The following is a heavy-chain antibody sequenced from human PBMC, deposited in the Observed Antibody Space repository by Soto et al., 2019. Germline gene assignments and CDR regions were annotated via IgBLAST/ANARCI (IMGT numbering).Heavy chain of an antibody. CDR3: ATYGGNSAWFDP. Sequence: GFLRLSCAASGFTFSSYAMSWVRQAPGKGLEWVSAISGSGGSTYYADSVKGRFTISRDNSKNTLYLQMNSLRAEDTAVYYCATYGGNSAWFDPWGQGTLVTVSS. J-gene: IGHJ5*02. CDR2: ISGSGGST. V-gene: IGHV3-23*01. CDR1: GFTFSSYA. D-gene: IGHD2-21*02.